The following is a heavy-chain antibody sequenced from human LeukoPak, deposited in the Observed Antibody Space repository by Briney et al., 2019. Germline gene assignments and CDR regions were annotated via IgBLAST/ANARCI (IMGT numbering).Heavy chain of an antibody. V-gene: IGHV6-1*01. CDR2: TYYRSKWSF. D-gene: IGHD6-6*01. CDR1: GDSIFTNNVA. Sequence: SQTLSLTCAVSGDSIFTNNVAWNWIRQSPSRGLEWLGRTYYRSKWSFDYAVAVKSRITINADTSKNQFSLQLSSVTPEDTAVYYCARGKYTSFDNWGQGTLVTVSS. J-gene: IGHJ4*02. CDR3: ARGKYTSFDN.